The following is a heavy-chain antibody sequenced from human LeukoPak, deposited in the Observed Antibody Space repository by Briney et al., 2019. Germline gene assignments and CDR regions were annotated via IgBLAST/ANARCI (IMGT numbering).Heavy chain of an antibody. Sequence: ASVKVSCKASGYTFTDHYMHWVRQAPGQGLEWMGWINPNNHGTDFAQKFQGRVTMTRDTSTRTVYTELSTLTSDDTAVYYCARGGYSGSYFTPYYFDYWGQGILVTVSS. CDR3: ARGGYSGSYFTPYYFDY. J-gene: IGHJ4*02. D-gene: IGHD1-26*01. CDR2: INPNNHGT. V-gene: IGHV1-2*02. CDR1: GYTFTDHY.